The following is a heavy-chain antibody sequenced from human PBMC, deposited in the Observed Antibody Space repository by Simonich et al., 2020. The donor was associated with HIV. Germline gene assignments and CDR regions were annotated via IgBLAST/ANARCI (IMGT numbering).Heavy chain of an antibody. Sequence: VQLLESGGGLVQPGGSLRLSCAASGFTFSSYAMSWVRQAPGKGLEWVSAISGSGGSTYYADSVKGRFTISRDNSKNTLYLQMNSLRAEDTALYYCAKDTIHYYGSGSYDYWGQGTLVTVSS. CDR2: ISGSGGST. V-gene: IGHV3-23*01. CDR1: GFTFSSYA. D-gene: IGHD3-10*01. CDR3: AKDTIHYYGSGSYDY. J-gene: IGHJ4*02.